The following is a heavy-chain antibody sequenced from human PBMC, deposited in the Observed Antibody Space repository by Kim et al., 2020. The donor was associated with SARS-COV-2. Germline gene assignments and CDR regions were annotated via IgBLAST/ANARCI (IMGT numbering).Heavy chain of an antibody. Sequence: GGSLRLSCAASGFTFSSYGMHWVRQAPGKGLEWVAVIWYDGNNKYYADSVKGRFTISRDNSKNTLYLQMNSLRAEDTAVYYCATRPDYTFSVHWGQGTLVIVSS. CDR1: GFTFSSYG. J-gene: IGHJ1*01. CDR2: IWYDGNNK. CDR3: ATRPDYTFSVH. D-gene: IGHD4-4*01. V-gene: IGHV3-33*01.